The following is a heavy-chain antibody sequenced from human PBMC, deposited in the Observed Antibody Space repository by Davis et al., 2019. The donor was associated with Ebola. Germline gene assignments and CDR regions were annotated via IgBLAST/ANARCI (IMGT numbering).Heavy chain of an antibody. D-gene: IGHD3-10*01. CDR2: ISAYNGNT. J-gene: IGHJ4*02. Sequence: ASVKVSCKASGYIFISYVINWVRQAPGQGLEWMGWISAYNGNTNYAQKLKGRVIMTTDTSTSTTYMELRSLRSDDTAVYYCARGVYYYDAGSYLFDYWGQGTLVTVSS. CDR1: GYIFISYV. V-gene: IGHV1-18*01. CDR3: ARGVYYYDAGSYLFDY.